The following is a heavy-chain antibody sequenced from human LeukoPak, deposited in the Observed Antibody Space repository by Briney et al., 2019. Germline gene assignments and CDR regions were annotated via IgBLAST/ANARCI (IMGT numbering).Heavy chain of an antibody. CDR2: IRFDGSNK. Sequence: PGGSLRLSCAASGFTFNNYGMHWVRQPPGKGMERVAFIRFDGSNKYYSDSVKVRFTISRDSSKNTLFLQMNSLRADDTAVYYCAKDSLRTYYGSGSYPLDYWGQGTLVTVSS. D-gene: IGHD3-10*01. CDR3: AKDSLRTYYGSGSYPLDY. V-gene: IGHV3-30*02. J-gene: IGHJ4*02. CDR1: GFTFNNYG.